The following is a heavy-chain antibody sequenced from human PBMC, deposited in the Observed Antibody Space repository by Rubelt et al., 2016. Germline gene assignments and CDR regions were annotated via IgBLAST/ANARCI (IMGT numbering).Heavy chain of an antibody. CDR1: GGSISSYY. Sequence: QVQLQESGPGLAKPSETLSLTCTVSGGSISSYYWSWIRQPPGKGLEWIGYIYYSGSTNYNPSRRSRCTISVGTSKNQFSLKRSSGTAADTAVYYCARHVGAAAHLDYWGQGTLVTVSS. CDR2: IYYSGST. D-gene: IGHD6-13*01. V-gene: IGHV4-59*08. J-gene: IGHJ4*02. CDR3: ARHVGAAAHLDY.